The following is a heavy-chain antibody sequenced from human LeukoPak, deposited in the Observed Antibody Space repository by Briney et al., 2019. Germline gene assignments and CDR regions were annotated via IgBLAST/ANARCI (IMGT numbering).Heavy chain of an antibody. CDR3: ARGGAAPQQNNNWFDP. CDR1: GYTFTSYG. D-gene: IGHD6-6*01. V-gene: IGHV1-18*01. CDR2: ISAYNGNT. Sequence: GASVKVSCKASGYTFTSYGISWVRQAPGQGLEWMGWISAYNGNTNYAQKLQGRVTMTTDTSTSTAYMELSSLRSEDTAVYYCARGGAAPQQNNNWFDPWGQGTLVTVSS. J-gene: IGHJ5*02.